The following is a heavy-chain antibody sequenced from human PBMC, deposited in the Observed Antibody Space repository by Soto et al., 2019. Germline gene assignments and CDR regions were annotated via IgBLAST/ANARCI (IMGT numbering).Heavy chain of an antibody. J-gene: IGHJ4*02. V-gene: IGHV3-23*01. CDR2: ISGSGGST. Sequence: GGSLRLSCAASGFTFSSYAMSWVRQAPGKGLEWVSAISGSGGSTYYADSVKGRFTISRDNSKNTLYLQMNSLRAEDTAVYYCANSAGVVPAAIRAAAGFDYWGQGTLVTVSS. D-gene: IGHD2-2*01. CDR1: GFTFSSYA. CDR3: ANSAGVVPAAIRAAAGFDY.